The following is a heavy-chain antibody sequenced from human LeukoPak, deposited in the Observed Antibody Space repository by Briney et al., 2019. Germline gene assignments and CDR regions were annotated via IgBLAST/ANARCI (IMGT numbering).Heavy chain of an antibody. J-gene: IGHJ4*02. CDR1: GYTFTSYG. CDR2: ISSYNGNT. Sequence: ASVKVSCKASGYTFTSYGISWVRQAPGQGLEWMGWISSYNGNTNYAQKLQGRVTMTTDTSTSTAFMELRSLTSDDTAVYYCARDVPSGVASPIDCWGQGTLVTVSS. CDR3: ARDVPSGVASPIDC. V-gene: IGHV1-18*01. D-gene: IGHD3-10*01.